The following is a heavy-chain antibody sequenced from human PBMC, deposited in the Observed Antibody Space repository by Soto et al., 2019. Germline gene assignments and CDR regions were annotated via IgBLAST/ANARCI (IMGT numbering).Heavy chain of an antibody. CDR2: VYHSGST. J-gene: IGHJ4*02. D-gene: IGHD3-9*01. Sequence: SETLSLTCAVSGGSISTSNWWSWVRQPPGKGLEWIGEVYHSGSTNYNPSFKSRVTISVDTSKNRFSLKLNSVTAADTAVYYCARHSPDFDWLSQFDYWGQGTLVTVSS. V-gene: IGHV4-4*02. CDR1: GGSISTSNW. CDR3: ARHSPDFDWLSQFDY.